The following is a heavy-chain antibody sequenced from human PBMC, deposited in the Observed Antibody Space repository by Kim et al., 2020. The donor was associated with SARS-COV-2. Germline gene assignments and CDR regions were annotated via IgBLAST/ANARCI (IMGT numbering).Heavy chain of an antibody. CDR3: ARGEWLRTDWFDP. CDR1: GGSIGNSF. J-gene: IGHJ5*02. CDR2: IYHTGST. V-gene: IGHV4-59*01. Sequence: SETLSLTCTVSGGSIGNSFWSWIRQSPGKGLEWIGYIYHTGSTTYNPSFKNQATLSVDTSKSQFYLRLSSVTAADTAVYYCARGEWLRTDWFDPWGQGTLVNVTS. D-gene: IGHD5-18*01.